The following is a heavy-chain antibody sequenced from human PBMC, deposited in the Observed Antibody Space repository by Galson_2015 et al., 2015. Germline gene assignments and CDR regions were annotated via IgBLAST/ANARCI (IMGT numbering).Heavy chain of an antibody. J-gene: IGHJ5*02. CDR1: GFTFSSYS. CDR3: AGNPSVGGYSGSWFDP. CDR2: ISSSSSTI. V-gene: IGHV3-48*02. Sequence: SLRLSCAASGFTFSSYSMNWVRQAPGKGLEWVSYISSSSSTIYYADSVKGRFTISRDNAKNSLYLQMNSLRDEDTAVYYCAGNPSVGGYSGSWFDPWGQGTLVTVSS. D-gene: IGHD5-12*01.